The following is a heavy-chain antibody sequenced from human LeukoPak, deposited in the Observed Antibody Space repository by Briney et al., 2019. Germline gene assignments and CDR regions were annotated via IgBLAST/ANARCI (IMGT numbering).Heavy chain of an antibody. CDR3: ARAGTRPSGYDY. V-gene: IGHV4-61*01. CDR1: AYSISSGYY. D-gene: IGHD3-22*01. Sequence: PSETLSLTCTVSAYSISSGYYWGWIRQPPGKGLEWIGYIYYSGSTNYNPSLKSRVTISVDTSKNQFSLKLSSVTAADTAVYYCARAGTRPSGYDYWGQGTLVTVSS. J-gene: IGHJ4*02. CDR2: IYYSGST.